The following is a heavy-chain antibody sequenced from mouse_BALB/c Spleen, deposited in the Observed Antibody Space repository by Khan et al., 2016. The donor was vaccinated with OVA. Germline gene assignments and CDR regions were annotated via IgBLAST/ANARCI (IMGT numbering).Heavy chain of an antibody. D-gene: IGHD1-2*01. CDR3: TRNYGDDYFDY. Sequence: QVQLQQPGAELVKPGASVKLSCKASGYTLTRYYMYWVKQRPGQGLEWIGGINPGNGGTNHNEKFKNKATLTVDKSSTTVYMQLSSLTSEDSAVYYCTRNYGDDYFDYWGQGTTLTVSS. V-gene: IGHV1S81*02. CDR1: GYTLTRYY. J-gene: IGHJ2*01. CDR2: INPGNGGT.